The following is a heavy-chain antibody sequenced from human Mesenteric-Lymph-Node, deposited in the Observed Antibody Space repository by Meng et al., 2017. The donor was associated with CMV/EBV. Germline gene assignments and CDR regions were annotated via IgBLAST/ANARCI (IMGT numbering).Heavy chain of an antibody. CDR3: ARGLVYINWFDP. Sequence: ASVKVSCKASGYTFTGYYMHWVRQAPGQGLEWMGWMNPNSGNTSYAQKFQGRVTMTRNTAMSIAYMELSSLRSEDTAVYYCARGLVYINWFDPWGQGTLVTVSS. J-gene: IGHJ5*02. CDR2: MNPNSGNT. V-gene: IGHV1-8*02. CDR1: GYTFTGYY. D-gene: IGHD5/OR15-5a*01.